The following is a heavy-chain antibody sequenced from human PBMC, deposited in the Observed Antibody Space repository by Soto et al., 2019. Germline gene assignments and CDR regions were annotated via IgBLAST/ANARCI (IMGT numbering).Heavy chain of an antibody. J-gene: IGHJ1*01. CDR3: ARAKNYGDYAEYFQH. CDR1: GFTFSSYW. V-gene: IGHV3-7*01. Sequence: PGGSLRLSCAASGFTFSSYWMSWVRQAPGKGLEWVANIKQDGSEKYYVDSVKGRFTISRDNAKNSLYLQMNSLRAEDTAVYYCARAKNYGDYAEYFQHWGQGTLVTVSS. D-gene: IGHD4-17*01. CDR2: IKQDGSEK.